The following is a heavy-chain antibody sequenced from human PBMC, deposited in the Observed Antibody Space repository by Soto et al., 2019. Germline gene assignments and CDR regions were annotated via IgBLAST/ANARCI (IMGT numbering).Heavy chain of an antibody. CDR2: IYTSGST. J-gene: IGHJ6*02. D-gene: IGHD3-3*01. Sequence: SETLSLTCTVSGGSISSYYWSWILQPAGKGLEWIGRIYTSGSTNYNPSLKSRVTMSVDTSKNQFSLKLSSVTAADTAVYYCARDHYDFWRETHNTQRHLTYYYYYGMDVWGQGTTVTVSS. CDR1: GGSISSYY. V-gene: IGHV4-4*07. CDR3: ARDHYDFWRETHNTQRHLTYYYYYGMDV.